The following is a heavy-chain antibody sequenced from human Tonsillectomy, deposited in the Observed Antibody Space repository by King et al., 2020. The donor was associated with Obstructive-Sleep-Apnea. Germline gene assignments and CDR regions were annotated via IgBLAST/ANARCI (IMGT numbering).Heavy chain of an antibody. Sequence: QLVQSGAEVKKPGASVKVSCKASGYTFASYGIRWVRQAPGQGLEWMGWISGKDGNTKYAEKFQGRVTMTTDRSTRTVYMELKSLRSDDTAVYFCARDHADDVLTSYFVDDYWGQGTLVTVSS. CDR3: ARDHADDVLTSYFVDDY. J-gene: IGHJ4*02. D-gene: IGHD3-9*01. CDR2: ISGKDGNT. CDR1: GYTFASYG. V-gene: IGHV1-18*01.